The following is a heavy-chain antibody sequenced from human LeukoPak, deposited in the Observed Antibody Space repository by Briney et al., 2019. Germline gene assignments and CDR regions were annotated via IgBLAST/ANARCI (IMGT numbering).Heavy chain of an antibody. D-gene: IGHD3-10*01. V-gene: IGHV4-30-4*01. CDR2: IYYSGST. Sequence: SQTLSLTCTVSGGSISSGDYYWSWIRQPPGKGLEWIGYIYYSGSTYYNPSLKSRVTISVDTSKNQFSLKLSSVTAADTAVYYCARDRELSAYYYYGMDVWGQGTTVTVSS. CDR3: ARDRELSAYYYYGMDV. CDR1: GGSISSGDYY. J-gene: IGHJ6*02.